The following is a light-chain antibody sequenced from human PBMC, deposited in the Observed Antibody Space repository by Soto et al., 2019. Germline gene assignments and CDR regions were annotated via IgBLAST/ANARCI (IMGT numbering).Light chain of an antibody. CDR2: GST. Sequence: QSVLTQPPSVSGAPGQRVTISCTGSSSNIGAGYDVHWYQQFPGTAPKLLLYGSTNRPSGVPDRFSGSKSGTSASLAIAGLQTEVEADYYCQSYDSSLSAVVFGGGTKLTVL. V-gene: IGLV1-40*01. J-gene: IGLJ2*01. CDR1: SSNIGAGYD. CDR3: QSYDSSLSAVV.